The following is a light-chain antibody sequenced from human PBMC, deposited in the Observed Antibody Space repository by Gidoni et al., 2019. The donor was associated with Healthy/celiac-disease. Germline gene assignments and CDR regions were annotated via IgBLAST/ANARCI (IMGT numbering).Light chain of an antibody. CDR1: QSVRSSY. J-gene: IGKJ4*01. CDR2: GAS. CDR3: QQYGSSPLT. V-gene: IGKV3-20*01. Sequence: IVLTQSPRTLSLSPGDRANLPCRASQSVRSSYLAWYQQKPGQAPRLLIYGASSRATGIPDRFSGSGSGKDFTLTISRLEPEDFAVYYCQQYGSSPLTFGGGTKVEIK.